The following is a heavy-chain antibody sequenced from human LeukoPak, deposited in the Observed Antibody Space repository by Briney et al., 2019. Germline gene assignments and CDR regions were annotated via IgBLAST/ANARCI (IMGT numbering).Heavy chain of an antibody. D-gene: IGHD3-10*01. Sequence: QPGRSLRLSCAASGFTFSSYAMRWVRQAPGKGLEWVSAIGSGSGGTTIYADSVKGRFTISRDNSKNTLYLQMSSLRGEDTAVYYCAKNYESGRGVPYGMDVWGQGTTVTVSS. V-gene: IGHV3-23*01. CDR3: AKNYESGRGVPYGMDV. J-gene: IGHJ6*02. CDR2: IGSGSGGTT. CDR1: GFTFSSYA.